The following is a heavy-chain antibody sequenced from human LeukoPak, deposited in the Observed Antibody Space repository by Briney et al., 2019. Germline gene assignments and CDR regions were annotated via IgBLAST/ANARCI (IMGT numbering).Heavy chain of an antibody. D-gene: IGHD4-17*01. CDR2: IRYDGSNK. Sequence: GGSLSLSGAALEFTFSSYGLNWFRKAPGKGLEGVEFIRYDGSNKYYADSVKGRFTISRDNSKNTLYLQMNSLRAEDTAVYYCAKDRYGDQNWFDPWGQGTLVTVSS. CDR3: AKDRYGDQNWFDP. J-gene: IGHJ5*02. CDR1: EFTFSSYG. V-gene: IGHV3-30*02.